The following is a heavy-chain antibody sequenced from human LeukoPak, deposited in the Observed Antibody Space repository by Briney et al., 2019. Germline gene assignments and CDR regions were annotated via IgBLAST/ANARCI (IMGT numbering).Heavy chain of an antibody. J-gene: IGHJ4*02. V-gene: IGHV1-8*01. CDR3: AKAPDSDILTGRFDY. CDR1: GYTFTSYD. D-gene: IGHD3-9*01. Sequence: GASVKVSCKASGYTFTSYDINWVRQATGQGLEWMGWMNPNSGNTGHAQKFQGRVTMTRNTSISTAYMELSSLRSEDTAVYYCAKAPDSDILTGRFDYWGQGTLVTVSS. CDR2: MNPNSGNT.